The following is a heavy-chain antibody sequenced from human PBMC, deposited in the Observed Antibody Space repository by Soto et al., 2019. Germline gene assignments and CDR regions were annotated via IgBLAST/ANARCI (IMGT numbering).Heavy chain of an antibody. D-gene: IGHD3-16*01. V-gene: IGHV3-23*01. CDR3: SKDGAKLITQKAPLDY. CDR1: GFTFSTYA. Sequence: EVQLLESGGGLVQPGGSLRLSCAASGFTFSTYAMTWVRQAPGKGLEWVSTISGGGGSTYYADSVKGRFTISRDNSKSTLYLQMNSLRAEDTAVYYCSKDGAKLITQKAPLDYWGQGTLVTVSS. CDR2: ISGGGGST. J-gene: IGHJ4*02.